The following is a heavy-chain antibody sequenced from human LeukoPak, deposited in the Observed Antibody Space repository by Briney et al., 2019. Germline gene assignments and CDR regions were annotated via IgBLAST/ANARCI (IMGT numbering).Heavy chain of an antibody. J-gene: IGHJ3*02. V-gene: IGHV3-21*05. CDR3: AGDGVGALPGDAFDI. CDR2: INLDGTDI. CDR1: GFSFSTHS. Sequence: GGSLRLSCAASGFSFSTHSMNWVRQAPGKELEWISFINLDGTDIHYGESVKGRFTISRDNAKNSLYLQMHTLRAEDTAVYYCAGDGVGALPGDAFDIWSQGTLVTVSS. D-gene: IGHD6-6*01.